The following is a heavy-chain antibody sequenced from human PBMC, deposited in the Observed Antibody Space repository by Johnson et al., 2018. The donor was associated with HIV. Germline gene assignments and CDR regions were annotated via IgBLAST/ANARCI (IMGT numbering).Heavy chain of an antibody. CDR3: ARDSTPWGGDHVGYAFDI. CDR1: GFKFSDYY. CDR2: ISSSGSPI. V-gene: IGHV3-11*04. D-gene: IGHD4-17*01. Sequence: QVQLVESGGGLVKPGGSLRLSCAASGFKFSDYYMSWIRQAPGKGLEWVSYISSSGSPIYYADFVKGRFTISRDNAKKSMYLHMNSLRAEDTALYYCARDSTPWGGDHVGYAFDIWGRGTMVTVSS. J-gene: IGHJ3*02.